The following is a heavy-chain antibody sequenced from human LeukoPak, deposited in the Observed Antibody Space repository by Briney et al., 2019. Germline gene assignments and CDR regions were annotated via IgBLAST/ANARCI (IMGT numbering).Heavy chain of an antibody. Sequence: SETLSLTCTVSGGSVSSYYRSWIRQPPGKGLEWIGNIYNSENTKYNSSLESRVTILVDTSKNQFFLKLSSVTAADTAVCYYGIFHCGPSGCYVLWYFDLWGRGTLVTVSS. CDR2: IYNSENT. V-gene: IGHV4-4*09. CDR3: GIFHCGPSGCYVLWYFDL. CDR1: GGSVSSYY. D-gene: IGHD6-19*01. J-gene: IGHJ2*01.